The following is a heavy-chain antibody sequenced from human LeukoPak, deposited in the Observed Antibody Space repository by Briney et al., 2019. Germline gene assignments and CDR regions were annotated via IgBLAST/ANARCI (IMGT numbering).Heavy chain of an antibody. J-gene: IGHJ4*02. CDR1: GFIFSNAW. CDR3: TTEGSGWTNTFDY. CDR2: IKSKTDGGTT. V-gene: IGHV3-15*01. D-gene: IGHD6-19*01. Sequence: GGSLRLSCAASGFIFSNAWMSWVRQAPGKGLEWVGRIKSKTDGGTTDYAAPVKGRFTISRDDSKNTLYLQMNSLKTEDTAVYYCTTEGSGWTNTFDYWGQGTLVTVSS.